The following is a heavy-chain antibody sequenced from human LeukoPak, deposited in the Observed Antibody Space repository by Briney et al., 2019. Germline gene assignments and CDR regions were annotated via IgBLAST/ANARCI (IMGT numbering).Heavy chain of an antibody. V-gene: IGHV3-7*01. Sequence: PGGSLRLSCAASGFTFSRYWMNWVRQAPGKGLEWVANIKHDGSEKYYVDSVKGRFTISRDNAKNSLYLQMNSLRAEDTAVYYCARSRLRLGELDDYWGQGTLVTVSS. J-gene: IGHJ4*02. CDR2: IKHDGSEK. CDR3: ARSRLRLGELDDY. D-gene: IGHD3-16*01. CDR1: GFTFSRYW.